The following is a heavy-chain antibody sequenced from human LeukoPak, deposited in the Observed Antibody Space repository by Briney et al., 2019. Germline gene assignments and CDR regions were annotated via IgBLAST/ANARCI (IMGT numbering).Heavy chain of an antibody. CDR1: GYTFTGYY. D-gene: IGHD1-26*01. CDR2: INPNSGGT. V-gene: IGHV1-2*02. Sequence: ASVKVSCKASGYTFTGYYMHWVRQAPGQGLEWMGWINPNSGGTNYAQKFQGRVTMTRDTSISTAYMELSRLRSDDTAVYYCAREKWELLRAFDIWGQGTMVTVSS. J-gene: IGHJ3*02. CDR3: AREKWELLRAFDI.